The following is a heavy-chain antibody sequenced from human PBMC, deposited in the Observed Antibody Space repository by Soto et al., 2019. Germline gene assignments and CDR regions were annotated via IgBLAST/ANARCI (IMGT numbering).Heavy chain of an antibody. V-gene: IGHV3-23*01. CDR2: ISYSGTTT. D-gene: IGHD3-3*01. J-gene: IGHJ4*02. CDR3: AKRFTLFGEVKLSPDFDY. CDR1: GFTFSSHA. Sequence: EVQLLVSGGGLVQPEGSLRLSCAASGFTFSSHAMSWVRQAPGKGLEWVSAISYSGTTTYYAESVKGRFTISRDNSKNTLYLQMNSLRVEDTAIYYCAKRFTLFGEVKLSPDFDYWGQGTLVTVSS.